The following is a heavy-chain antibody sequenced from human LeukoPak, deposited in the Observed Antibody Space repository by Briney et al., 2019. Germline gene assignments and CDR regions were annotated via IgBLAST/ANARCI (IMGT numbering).Heavy chain of an antibody. Sequence: ASVKVSCKTSGYSFTNYGLTWVRQAPRQGLEWMGWISAYNGHTNYAQKLQDRVTMTTDTSTSTAYMELRSLRSDDTAVYYCARVALHQYFYDSSAYRYYFHYRCQATLVTVYS. D-gene: IGHD3-22*01. V-gene: IGHV1-18*01. CDR1: GYSFTNYG. CDR3: ARVALHQYFYDSSAYRYYFHY. CDR2: ISAYNGHT. J-gene: IGHJ4*02.